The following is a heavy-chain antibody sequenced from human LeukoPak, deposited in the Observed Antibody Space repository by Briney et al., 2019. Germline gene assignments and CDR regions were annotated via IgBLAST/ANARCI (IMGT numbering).Heavy chain of an antibody. CDR3: ARGYSSSWYLYYYYYGMDV. J-gene: IGHJ6*02. CDR1: GGSFSGYY. CDR2: INHSGST. V-gene: IGHV4-34*01. D-gene: IGHD6-13*01. Sequence: SETLSLTCAVYGGSFSGYYWSWIRQPPGKGLEWIEEINHSGSTNYNPSLKSRVTISVDTSKNQFSLKLSSVTAADTAVYYCARGYSSSWYLYYYYYGMDVWGQGTTVTVSS.